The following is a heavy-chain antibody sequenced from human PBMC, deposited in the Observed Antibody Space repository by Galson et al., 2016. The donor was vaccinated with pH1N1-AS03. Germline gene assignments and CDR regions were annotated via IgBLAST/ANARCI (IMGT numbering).Heavy chain of an antibody. CDR3: ARDGSPQGISVAGSFDF. D-gene: IGHD6-19*01. CDR1: GFPFSGYS. J-gene: IGHJ4*02. V-gene: IGHV3-21*01. Sequence: SLRLSCAASGFPFSGYSMNWVRQAPGKGLEWVSFISTSSRSIYYADSVKGRFTISRDNAQNLLYLQMNSLRDEDTAVYYCARDGSPQGISVAGSFDFWGQGTLVTVSS. CDR2: ISTSSRSI.